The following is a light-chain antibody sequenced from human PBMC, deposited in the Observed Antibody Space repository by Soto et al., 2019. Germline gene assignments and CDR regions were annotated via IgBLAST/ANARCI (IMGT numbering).Light chain of an antibody. J-gene: IGKJ4*02. Sequence: EIVMTQSPATLSVSPGERATLSCRASQSVSSNLAWYQQKPGQAPRLLIYDASTRATGIPARFSGSGSGTELTLTISSLQSEDFAVYYCQQYNNWPQLTFGGGTKVEIK. CDR2: DAS. CDR3: QQYNNWPQLT. V-gene: IGKV3-15*01. CDR1: QSVSSN.